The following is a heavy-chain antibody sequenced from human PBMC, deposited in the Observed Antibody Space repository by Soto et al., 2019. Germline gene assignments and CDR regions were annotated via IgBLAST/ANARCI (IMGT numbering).Heavy chain of an antibody. D-gene: IGHD3-22*01. CDR3: ASLGYYDSSGYHGAFDI. V-gene: IGHV5-10-1*01. CDR2: IDPSDSYT. J-gene: IGHJ3*02. CDR1: GYSFTSYW. Sequence: PGESLKISCKGSGYSFTSYWISWVRHMPGKGLEWMGRIDPSDSYTNYSPSFQGHVTISADKSISTAYLQWSSLKASDTAMYYCASLGYYDSSGYHGAFDIWGQGTMVTVSS.